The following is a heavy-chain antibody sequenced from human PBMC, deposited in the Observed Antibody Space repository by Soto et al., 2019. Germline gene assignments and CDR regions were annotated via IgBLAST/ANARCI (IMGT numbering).Heavy chain of an antibody. D-gene: IGHD1-7*01. V-gene: IGHV3-30*18. Sequence: GGSLRLSCAASGFTFSSYGMHWVRQAPGKGLEWVAVISYDGSNKYYADSVKGRFTISRDNSKNTLYLQMNSLRAEDTAVYYCAKDLNYALSYWGQGTLVTVSS. J-gene: IGHJ4*02. CDR2: ISYDGSNK. CDR3: AKDLNYALSY. CDR1: GFTFSSYG.